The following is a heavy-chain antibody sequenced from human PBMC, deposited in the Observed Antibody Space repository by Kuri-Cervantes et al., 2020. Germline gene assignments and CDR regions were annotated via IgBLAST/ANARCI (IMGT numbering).Heavy chain of an antibody. V-gene: IGHV3-23*01. D-gene: IGHD3-10*01. J-gene: IGHJ6*02. CDR3: ARERARFEIYTMDV. CDR2: ISGSGDKT. Sequence: GESLKISCAASGFTFINYAMSWVRQAPGKGLEWVSSISGSGDKTYYADSVKGRFTISRDNSKNTLYLQMNSPRPEDTAVYYCARERARFEIYTMDVWGQGTTVTVSS. CDR1: GFTFINYA.